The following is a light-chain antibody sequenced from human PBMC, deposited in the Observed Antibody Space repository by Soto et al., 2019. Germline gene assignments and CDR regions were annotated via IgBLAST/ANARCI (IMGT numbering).Light chain of an antibody. Sequence: EIVVTQSPGSLSLSPGEVATLSCRATQSVSTTYLAWYQLKPGQAPRLVIYATSSRAAGIPDRFRGSGSGTEFTLTISSLEPGDVGVYFCQQYGNSPPYSFGQGTKLEIK. V-gene: IGKV3-20*01. CDR3: QQYGNSPPYS. J-gene: IGKJ2*03. CDR1: QSVSTTY. CDR2: ATS.